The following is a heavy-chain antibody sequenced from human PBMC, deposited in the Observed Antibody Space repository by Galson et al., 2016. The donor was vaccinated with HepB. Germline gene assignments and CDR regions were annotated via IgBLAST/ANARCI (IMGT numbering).Heavy chain of an antibody. CDR1: GFTLSSYD. D-gene: IGHD2-15*01. CDR3: VRGGARGNWFDP. V-gene: IGHV3-13*01. J-gene: IGHJ5*02. Sequence: SLRLSCAASGFTLSSYDMHWVRQGPGKGLEWVSGIGPVGDTYYPDSVKGRFTLSRESAKNSLYLQMNSLRAGDTAVYYCVRGGARGNWFDPWGRGTLVTVSS. CDR2: IGPVGDT.